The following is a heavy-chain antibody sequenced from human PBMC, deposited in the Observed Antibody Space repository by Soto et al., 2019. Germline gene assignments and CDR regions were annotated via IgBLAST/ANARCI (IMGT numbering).Heavy chain of an antibody. J-gene: IGHJ6*02. CDR1: GGTFSSYA. V-gene: IGHV1-69*13. Sequence: SVKVSCKASGGTFSSYAISWVRQAPGQGLEWMGGIIPIFGTANYAQKFQGRVTITADESTSTAYMELSSLRSEDTAVYYCARGPAVGAHSSYYYGMDVWGQGTTVTVSS. D-gene: IGHD1-26*01. CDR2: IIPIFGTA. CDR3: ARGPAVGAHSSYYYGMDV.